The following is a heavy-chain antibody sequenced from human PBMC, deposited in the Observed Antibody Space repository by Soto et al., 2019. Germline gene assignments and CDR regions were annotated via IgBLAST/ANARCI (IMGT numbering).Heavy chain of an antibody. V-gene: IGHV5-51*01. CDR1: GYSFTSYW. CDR3: ARLPNYCSSTSCYAGYYYYYMDV. CDR2: IYPGDSDT. D-gene: IGHD2-2*01. Sequence: GESLTISCKGSGYSFTSYWIGWVRQMPGKGLEWMGIIYPGDSDTRYSPSFQGQVTISADKSISTAYLQWSSLKASDTAMYYCARLPNYCSSTSCYAGYYYYYMDVWGKGTTVTVSS. J-gene: IGHJ6*03.